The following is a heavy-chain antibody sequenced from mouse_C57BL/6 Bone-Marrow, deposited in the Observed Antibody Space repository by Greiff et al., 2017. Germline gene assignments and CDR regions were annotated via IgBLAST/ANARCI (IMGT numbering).Heavy chain of an antibody. D-gene: IGHD1-1*01. V-gene: IGHV1-52*01. Sequence: QVQLQQPGAELVRPGSSVKLSCKASGYTFTSYWMHWVKQRPIQGLEWIGNIDPSDSETHYNQKFKDKATLTVDKSSSTAYMQLSSLTSEDSAVXDCERINYGSDYAMDYWGQGTSVTVSA. J-gene: IGHJ4*01. CDR1: GYTFTSYW. CDR3: ERINYGSDYAMDY. CDR2: IDPSDSET.